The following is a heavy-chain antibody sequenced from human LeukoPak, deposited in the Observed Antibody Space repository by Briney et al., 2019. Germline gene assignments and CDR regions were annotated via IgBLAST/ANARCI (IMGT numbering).Heavy chain of an antibody. J-gene: IGHJ4*02. D-gene: IGHD6-13*01. CDR3: AKRTGRGIAAAGDY. Sequence: GGSLRLSCAASGFTFDDYAMHWVRQAPGKGLEWVSGISWNSGSIGYADSVKGRFTISRDNAKNSLYLQMNSLRAEDTAVYYCAKRTGRGIAAAGDYWGQGTLVTVSS. CDR1: GFTFDDYA. CDR2: ISWNSGSI. V-gene: IGHV3-9*01.